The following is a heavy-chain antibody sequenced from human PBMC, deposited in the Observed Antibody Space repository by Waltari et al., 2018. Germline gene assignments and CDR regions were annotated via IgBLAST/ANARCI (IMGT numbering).Heavy chain of an antibody. J-gene: IGHJ1*01. D-gene: IGHD2-15*01. Sequence: QVQLQQWGAGLLKPSETLSLTCAVYGGSFSGYYWSWLRQPPGKGPEWIGEINHSGSTNYNPSLKRPVTISVDTSKNQFSLKLSSVTAADTAVYYCASPPSHCSGGSCYSTYFQHWGQGTLVTVSS. CDR2: INHSGST. V-gene: IGHV4-34*01. CDR3: ASPPSHCSGGSCYSTYFQH. CDR1: GGSFSGYY.